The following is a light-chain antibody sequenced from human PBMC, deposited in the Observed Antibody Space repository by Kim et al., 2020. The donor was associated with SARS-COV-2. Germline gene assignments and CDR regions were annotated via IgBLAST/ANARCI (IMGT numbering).Light chain of an antibody. J-gene: IGKJ1*01. CDR1: QSGSSN. Sequence: SPGERATLSCRASQSGSSNLAWYQQKPGQAPRLLIYGASTRATGIPARFSGSGSGTEFTLTISSLQSEDFAVYYCQQYNNWLSWTFGQGTKVDIK. CDR3: QQYNNWLSWT. CDR2: GAS. V-gene: IGKV3-15*01.